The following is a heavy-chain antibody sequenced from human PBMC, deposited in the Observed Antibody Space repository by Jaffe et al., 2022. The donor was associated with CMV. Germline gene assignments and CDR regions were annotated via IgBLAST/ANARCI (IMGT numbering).Heavy chain of an antibody. Sequence: EVQLVESGGGLVQPGGSLRLSCAASGFTFSSYSMNWVRQAPGKGLEWVSYISSSSSTIYYADSVKGRFTISRDNAKNSLYLQMNSLRDEDTAVYYCARDTAMPKYYYGMDVWGQGTTVTVSS. CDR2: ISSSSSTI. V-gene: IGHV3-48*02. D-gene: IGHD5-18*01. J-gene: IGHJ6*02. CDR1: GFTFSSYS. CDR3: ARDTAMPKYYYGMDV.